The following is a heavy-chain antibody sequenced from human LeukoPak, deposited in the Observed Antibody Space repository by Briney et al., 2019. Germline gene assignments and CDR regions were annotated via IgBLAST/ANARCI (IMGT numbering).Heavy chain of an antibody. CDR3: AKDLHLWFWEFDY. J-gene: IGHJ4*02. D-gene: IGHD3-10*01. CDR2: ISGSGGST. CDR1: GFTFSSYA. Sequence: GGSLRLSCAASGFTFSSYAMSWVRQAPGRGLEWVSAISGSGGSTYYADSVKGRFTISRDNSKNTLYLQMNSLRAEDTAVYYCAKDLHLWFWEFDYWGQGTLVTVSS. V-gene: IGHV3-23*01.